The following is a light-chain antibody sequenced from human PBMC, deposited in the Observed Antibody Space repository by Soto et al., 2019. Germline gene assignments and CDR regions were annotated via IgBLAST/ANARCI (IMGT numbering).Light chain of an antibody. J-gene: IGKJ1*01. CDR3: QQYNSYPWT. Sequence: DIQMTQSPSSLSASLGDRVTITCRASQSISSYLNWYQQKPGKAPKLLIYAASSLESGVPSRFSGSGSGTEFTLTITSLQPDDFATYYCQQYNSYPWTFGQGTKVDIK. V-gene: IGKV1-5*01. CDR1: QSISSY. CDR2: AAS.